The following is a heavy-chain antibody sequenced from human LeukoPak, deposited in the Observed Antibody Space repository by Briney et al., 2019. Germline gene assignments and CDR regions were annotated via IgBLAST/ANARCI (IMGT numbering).Heavy chain of an antibody. V-gene: IGHV3-74*01. CDR3: ARGDTLPGGLDP. J-gene: IGHJ5*02. Sequence: GGSLRLSCAASGLTSGSYWMHWVRQAPGKGLVWVSRINSAGSSSSYADSVKGRFTISRDNAKNTLYLQMNSLRAEDTAVYYCARGDTLPGGLDPWGQGTLVTVSS. CDR1: GLTSGSYW. CDR2: INSAGSSS. D-gene: IGHD1-26*01.